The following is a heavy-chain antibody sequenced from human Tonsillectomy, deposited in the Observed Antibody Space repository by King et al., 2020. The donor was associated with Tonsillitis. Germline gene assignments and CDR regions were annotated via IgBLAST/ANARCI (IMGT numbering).Heavy chain of an antibody. J-gene: IGHJ6*03. CDR2: IYSGGGT. V-gene: IGHV3-53*01. CDR1: GFTVSSNY. CDR3: ARDHPYYYMDV. Sequence: VQLVESGGGLIQPGGSLRLSCAASGFTVSSNYMSWVRQAPGKGLEWVSIIYSGGGTYYAASVKGRFTISRDNSKNTRFLQMDSLRAEDTAIYYCARDHPYYYMDVWGKGTTVTVSS.